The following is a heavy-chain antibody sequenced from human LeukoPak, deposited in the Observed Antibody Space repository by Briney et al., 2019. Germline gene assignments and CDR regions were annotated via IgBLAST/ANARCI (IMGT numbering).Heavy chain of an antibody. CDR3: AREVHYYSDSGSIWGGFDP. D-gene: IGHD3-10*01. J-gene: IGHJ5*02. Sequence: PSETLSLTCAVYGGSFSDYFWSWIRQAPGKGLEWVSVIYSGGSTYYADSVKGRFTISRDNSKNTLYLQMNSLRAEDTAVYYCAREVHYYSDSGSIWGGFDPWGQGTLVTVSS. CDR1: GGSFSDYF. CDR2: IYSGGST. V-gene: IGHV3-53*01.